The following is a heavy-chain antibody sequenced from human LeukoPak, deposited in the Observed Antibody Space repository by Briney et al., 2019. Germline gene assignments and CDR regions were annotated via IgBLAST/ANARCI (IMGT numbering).Heavy chain of an antibody. Sequence: GGSLRLSCAVSGFTFSSYAMSWVRQAPGKGLEWVSTISGSGATTYHADSVRSRFTIPRDNSRDNSKNMLYLQMNSLRAEDTAIYYCAKSGEGGTTIRTWVDYWGQGTLVTVSS. J-gene: IGHJ4*02. CDR3: AKSGEGGTTIRTWVDY. V-gene: IGHV3-23*01. CDR1: GFTFSSYA. D-gene: IGHD1-1*01. CDR2: ISGSGATT.